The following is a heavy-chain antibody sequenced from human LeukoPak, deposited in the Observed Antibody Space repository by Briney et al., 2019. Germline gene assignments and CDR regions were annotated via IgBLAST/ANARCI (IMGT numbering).Heavy chain of an antibody. CDR2: IKSITDDGTT. Sequence: GGSLRLSCAASGFTLSNAWMSWVRQAPGKGLEWVGRIKSITDDGTTDYAAPVKGRLTISRDDSKNTLYLQMDSLETEDTAVYYCTTSRPVLNWGQGTLVTVSS. J-gene: IGHJ4*02. V-gene: IGHV3-15*01. CDR3: TTSRPVLN. CDR1: GFTLSNAW.